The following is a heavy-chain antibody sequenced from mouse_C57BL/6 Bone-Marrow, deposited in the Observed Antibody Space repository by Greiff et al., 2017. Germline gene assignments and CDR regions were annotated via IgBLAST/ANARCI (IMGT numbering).Heavy chain of an antibody. CDR3: ADYGFDY. D-gene: IGHD1-1*01. CDR1: GFTFSSYG. V-gene: IGHV5-6*01. Sequence: EVKLVESGGDLVKPGGSLKLSCAASGFTFSSYGMSWVRQTPDKRLAWVATISSGGSYTYYPDSVKGRFTISRENAKNTLYLQRSSLKFEDTARYFCADYGFDYWGQGTTLTGSS. J-gene: IGHJ2*01. CDR2: ISSGGSYT.